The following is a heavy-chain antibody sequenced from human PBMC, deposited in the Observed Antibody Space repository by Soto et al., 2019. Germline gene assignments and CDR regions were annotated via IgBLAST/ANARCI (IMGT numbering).Heavy chain of an antibody. CDR3: ARALWEVGGAFDI. J-gene: IGHJ3*02. V-gene: IGHV4-30-2*01. Sequence: SETLSLTCAVSGGSISSGGYSWSWIRQPPGKGLEWIGYIYHSGSTYYNPSLRSRVTISVDRSKDQFSLNLSSVTAADTAVYYCARALWEVGGAFDIWGQGTMVT. CDR1: GGSISSGGYS. D-gene: IGHD1-26*01. CDR2: IYHSGST.